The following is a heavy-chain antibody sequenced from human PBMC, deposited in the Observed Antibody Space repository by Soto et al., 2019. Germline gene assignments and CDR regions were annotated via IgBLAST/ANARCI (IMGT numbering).Heavy chain of an antibody. Sequence: PGVSLRLSCAASGFTFSSYWMHWVRQAPGKGLVWVSRINSDGSSTSYADYVKGRFTISRDNAKNTLYLQMNSLRAEDTAVYYCARDRGLLWVGEVARDYYYYGMDVWGQGTTVTVSS. V-gene: IGHV3-74*01. CDR3: ARDRGLLWVGEVARDYYYYGMDV. J-gene: IGHJ6*02. D-gene: IGHD3-10*01. CDR1: GFTFSSYW. CDR2: INSDGSST.